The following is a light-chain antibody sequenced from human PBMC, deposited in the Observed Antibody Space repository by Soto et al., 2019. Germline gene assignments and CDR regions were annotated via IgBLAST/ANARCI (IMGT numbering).Light chain of an antibody. Sequence: DIVLTQSPGTLSLSPGERATLSCRASQRMSGSYLAWFQQRPGQAPRLLIYGASNRAAGIPDRFSGSGSGTDFSLTINRLQPEDFGVDFCQQSGSSPWTFGQGTKVEIK. CDR2: GAS. V-gene: IGKV3-20*01. CDR3: QQSGSSPWT. J-gene: IGKJ1*01. CDR1: QRMSGSY.